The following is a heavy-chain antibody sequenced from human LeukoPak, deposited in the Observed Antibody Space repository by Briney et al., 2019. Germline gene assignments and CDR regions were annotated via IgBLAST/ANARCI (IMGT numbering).Heavy chain of an antibody. V-gene: IGHV3-74*01. CDR3: ARAPSEIGGYYPEYFRH. J-gene: IGHJ1*01. Sequence: GGSLRLSCAAAGFTFSNYWMHWVRHAPGKGLVWFSRIKSDGRTNYADSVKGRFTISRDNAKNTVSLQMNSLRAEDTGVYYCARAPSEIGGYYPEYFRHWGQGTLVTVSS. D-gene: IGHD3-22*01. CDR2: IKSDGRT. CDR1: GFTFSNYW.